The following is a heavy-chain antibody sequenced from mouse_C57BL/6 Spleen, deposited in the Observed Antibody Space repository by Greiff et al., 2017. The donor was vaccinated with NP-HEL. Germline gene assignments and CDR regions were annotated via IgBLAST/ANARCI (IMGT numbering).Heavy chain of an antibody. V-gene: IGHV1-55*01. CDR3: ARMMDGNYEFAY. J-gene: IGHJ3*01. Sequence: QVQLQQPGAELVKPGASVKMSCKASGYTFTSYWITWVKQRPGQGLEWIGDIYPGSGSTNYNEKFKSKATLTVDTSSSTAYMQLRSLTSEDSAVYDCARMMDGNYEFAYWGQGTLVTVSA. CDR2: IYPGSGST. CDR1: GYTFTSYW. D-gene: IGHD2-1*01.